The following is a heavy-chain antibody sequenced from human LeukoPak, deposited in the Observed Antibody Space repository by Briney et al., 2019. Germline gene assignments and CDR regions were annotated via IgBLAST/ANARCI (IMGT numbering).Heavy chain of an antibody. CDR2: IIPILGIA. V-gene: IGHV1-69*04. Sequence: SSVKVSCKASGGTFSSYAISWVRQAPGQGLEWMGRIIPILGIANYAQKFQGRVTITADKSTSTAYMELSSLRSEDTAVYYCARPTPEMIVVVPAAIDYYYGMDVWGQGTTVTVSS. D-gene: IGHD2-2*01. CDR3: ARPTPEMIVVVPAAIDYYYGMDV. CDR1: GGTFSSYA. J-gene: IGHJ6*02.